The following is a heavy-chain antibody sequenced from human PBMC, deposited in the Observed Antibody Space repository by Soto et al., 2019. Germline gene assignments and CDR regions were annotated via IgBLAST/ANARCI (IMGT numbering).Heavy chain of an antibody. D-gene: IGHD5-18*01. V-gene: IGHV1-18*01. Sequence: QVQLVQSGGEVRKHGASVNVSCKASGYTFASYAITWVRQAPGEGLEWMGWISTSSGNANYAQRFQGRVTITRDTSTTTVYMQLRSLRSDDSAVYFCARSVGYPDYWGQGTLVTVSS. CDR2: ISTSSGNA. CDR3: ARSVGYPDY. CDR1: GYTFASYA. J-gene: IGHJ4*02.